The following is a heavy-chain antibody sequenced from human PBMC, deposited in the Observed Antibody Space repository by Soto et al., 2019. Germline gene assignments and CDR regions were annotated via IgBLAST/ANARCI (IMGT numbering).Heavy chain of an antibody. D-gene: IGHD3-10*01. Sequence: GGSLRLSCAASGFTFSSYWMHWVRQAPGKGLVWVSRINSDGSSTSYADSVKGRFTISRDNAKNMLYLQMNSLRAEDTAVYYCTRESTMVRGVIIYCYCGIDVWGQGTTVAVSS. CDR3: TRESTMVRGVIIYCYCGIDV. V-gene: IGHV3-74*01. CDR1: GFTFSSYW. J-gene: IGHJ6*02. CDR2: INSDGSST.